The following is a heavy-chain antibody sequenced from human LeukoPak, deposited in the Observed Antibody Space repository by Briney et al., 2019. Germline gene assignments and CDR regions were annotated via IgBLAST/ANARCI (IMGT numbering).Heavy chain of an antibody. CDR1: GYTFTGHY. Sequence: VASVKVSCKASGYTFTGHYIHWVRQAPGQGLEWMGWINPKNAGTNYAQKFQGRVTMTRNTSTGTAYMELSRLRSDDTAVYYCARVSSSWYQDWYFDLWGRGTLVTVSS. CDR3: ARVSSSWYQDWYFDL. CDR2: INPKNAGT. V-gene: IGHV1-2*02. D-gene: IGHD6-13*01. J-gene: IGHJ2*01.